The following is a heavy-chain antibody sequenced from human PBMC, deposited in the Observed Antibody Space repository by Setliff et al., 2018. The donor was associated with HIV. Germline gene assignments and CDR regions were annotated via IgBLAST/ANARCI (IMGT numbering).Heavy chain of an antibody. CDR1: GGSICSSTYY. D-gene: IGHD2-8*01. CDR3: ARRGRDGVLIVFATGFDP. Sequence: SETLSLTCSVSGGSICSSTYYWGWIRQPPGKGLEWIGDIFYTGNTYYNPSLKSRVAISVDTSENQFSLKLNSVTAADTAVYYCARRGRDGVLIVFATGFDPWGQGTLVTVSS. V-gene: IGHV4-39*01. J-gene: IGHJ5*02. CDR2: IFYTGNT.